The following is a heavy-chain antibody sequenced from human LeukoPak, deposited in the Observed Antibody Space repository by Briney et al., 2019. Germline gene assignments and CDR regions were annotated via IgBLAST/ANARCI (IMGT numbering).Heavy chain of an antibody. CDR1: GFTFTDFG. CDR2: ISYHGNNK. J-gene: IGHJ4*02. Sequence: GGSLRLSCAASGFTFTDFGMYWVRQAPGKGLEWVAVISYHGNNKYYVDSVKGRFTITRDNSKNTLYLQMNSLRAEDTAMYYCTREHYFDNSGYYRSFDYWGQGTLVTVSS. D-gene: IGHD3-22*01. CDR3: TREHYFDNSGYYRSFDY. V-gene: IGHV3-30*03.